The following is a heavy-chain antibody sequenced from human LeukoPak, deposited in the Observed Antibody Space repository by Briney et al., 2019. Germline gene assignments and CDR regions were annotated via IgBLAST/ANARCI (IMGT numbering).Heavy chain of an antibody. V-gene: IGHV7-4-1*02. CDR1: GYTFTSYA. CDR2: INTNTGNP. J-gene: IGHJ6*02. Sequence: ASVKVSCKASGYTFTSYAMNWVRQAPGQGLEWVGWINTNTGNPTYAQGFTGRFVFSLDTSVSTAYLQISSLKAEDTAVYYCARDLFNLHYYYGMDVWGQGTTVTVSS. CDR3: ARDLFNLHYYYGMDV. D-gene: IGHD3-10*02.